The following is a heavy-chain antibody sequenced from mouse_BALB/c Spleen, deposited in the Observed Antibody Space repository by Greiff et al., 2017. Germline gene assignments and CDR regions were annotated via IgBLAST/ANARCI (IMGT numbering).Heavy chain of an antibody. CDR3: APYGNYAMDY. CDR2: IDPANGNT. Sequence: EVKVEESGAELVKPGASVKLSCTASGFNIKDTYMHWVKQRPEQGLEWIGRIDPANGNTKYDPKFQGKATITADTSSNTAYLQLSSLTSEDTAVYYCAPYGNYAMDYWGQGTSVTVSS. V-gene: IGHV14-3*02. J-gene: IGHJ4*01. D-gene: IGHD2-1*01. CDR1: GFNIKDTY.